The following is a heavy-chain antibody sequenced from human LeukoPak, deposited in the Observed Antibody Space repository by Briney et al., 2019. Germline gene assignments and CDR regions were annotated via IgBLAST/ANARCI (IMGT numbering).Heavy chain of an antibody. CDR2: IYPGDSDT. CDR3: ARRGIGLQLEFDP. CDR1: GYSFTSYW. D-gene: IGHD1-1*01. Sequence: KPGESLKISCTGSGYSFTSYWIAWVRQMPGKGLEWMGIIYPGDSDTIYSPSFQGQVTISADKSISTAYLQWSSLKASDTAMYYCARRGIGLQLEFDPWGQGTLVTVSS. V-gene: IGHV5-51*03. J-gene: IGHJ5*02.